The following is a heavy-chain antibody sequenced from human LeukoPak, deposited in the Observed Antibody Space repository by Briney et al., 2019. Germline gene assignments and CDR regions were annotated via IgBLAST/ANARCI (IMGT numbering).Heavy chain of an antibody. J-gene: IGHJ3*02. V-gene: IGHV3-7*03. CDR2: IKPDGRQK. Sequence: PGGSLRLSCAASGFTFSANWISWVRRAPGKGLEWVANIKPDGRQKYYVDSVNGRFTISRDNAKNSLYLQMNSLRAEDTAVYYCAKERGKAGECAFDIWGQGTLVTVS. CDR1: GFTFSANW. CDR3: AKERGKAGECAFDI. D-gene: IGHD3-10*01.